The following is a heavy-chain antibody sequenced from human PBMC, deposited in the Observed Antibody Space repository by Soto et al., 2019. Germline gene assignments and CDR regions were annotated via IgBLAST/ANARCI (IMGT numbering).Heavy chain of an antibody. Sequence: GGSLRLSCAASGFTFSSYSMNWVRQAPGKGLEWVSSISSSSSSYIYYADSVKGRFTISRDNAKNSLYLQMNSLRAEDTAVYYCARAQKVTPPFDYWGQGTLVTVSS. V-gene: IGHV3-21*01. D-gene: IGHD2-21*02. CDR3: ARAQKVTPPFDY. CDR2: ISSSSSSYI. J-gene: IGHJ4*02. CDR1: GFTFSSYS.